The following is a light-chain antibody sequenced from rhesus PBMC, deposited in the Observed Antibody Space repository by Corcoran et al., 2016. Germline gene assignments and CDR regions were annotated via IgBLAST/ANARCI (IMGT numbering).Light chain of an antibody. CDR2: AAS. V-gene: IGKV1-33*02. Sequence: DIQMSQSPSSLSASSGDKVTITCRASQGISKSLAWYQQKPGKAPKLLIYAASSLESGVPSMFSGRRSGTDFTLTITSLRPEDFATYYCQQGYSTPFPFGPGTKLDIK. J-gene: IGKJ3*01. CDR1: QGISKS. CDR3: QQGYSTPFP.